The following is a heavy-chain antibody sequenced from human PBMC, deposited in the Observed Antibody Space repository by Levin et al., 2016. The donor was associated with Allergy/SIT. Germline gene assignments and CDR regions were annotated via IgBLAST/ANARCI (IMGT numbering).Heavy chain of an antibody. D-gene: IGHD6-25*01. Sequence: WIRQPPGKGLEWVSSISSSGSYTYYADLVKGRFTISRDNAENSLYLQLNSLRAEDTAVYYCARDQGGAAPHYYYGMDVWGQGTTVTVSS. J-gene: IGHJ6*02. CDR3: ARDQGGAAPHYYYGMDV. CDR2: ISSSGSYT. V-gene: IGHV3-21*01.